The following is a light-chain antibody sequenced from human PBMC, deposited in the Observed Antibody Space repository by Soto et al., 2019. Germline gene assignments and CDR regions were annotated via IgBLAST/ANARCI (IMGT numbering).Light chain of an antibody. CDR1: QSLSTN. CDR2: GAS. J-gene: IGKJ1*01. CDR3: QQYGSSPT. Sequence: EIVMTQSPATLPVSPGERATLSCRASQSLSTNLAWYQQKPGQAPRLLIYGASSRATGIPDRFSGSGSGTDFTLTISRLEPEDFAVYYCQQYGSSPTFGQGTKVDIK. V-gene: IGKV3-20*01.